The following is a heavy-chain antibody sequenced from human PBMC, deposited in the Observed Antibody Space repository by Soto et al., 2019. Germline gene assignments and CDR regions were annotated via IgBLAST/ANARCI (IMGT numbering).Heavy chain of an antibody. CDR3: ARDRGYCSGGSCPAWFDP. V-gene: IGHV3-48*01. CDR2: ISSSSSTI. Sequence: EVQLVESGGGLVQPGGSLRLSCAASGFTFSSYSMNWVRQAPGKGLEWVSYISSSSSTIYYADSVKGRFTISRYNAKNSLYLQMNSLRAEDTAVYYCARDRGYCSGGSCPAWFDPWGQGTLVTVSS. CDR1: GFTFSSYS. D-gene: IGHD2-15*01. J-gene: IGHJ5*02.